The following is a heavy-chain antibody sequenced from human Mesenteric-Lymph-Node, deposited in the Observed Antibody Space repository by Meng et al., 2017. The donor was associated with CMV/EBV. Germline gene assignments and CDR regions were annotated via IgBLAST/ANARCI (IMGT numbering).Heavy chain of an antibody. Sequence: QVQLVQSGAEVKKPGSSVKVSCKASGGTFSSYTISWVRQAPGQGLEWMGRIIPILGIANYAQKFQGRVTITADKSTSTAYMELSSLRSEDTAVYHCAGGIAAAGSRWFDPWGQGTLVTVSS. CDR3: AGGIAAAGSRWFDP. J-gene: IGHJ5*02. CDR1: GGTFSSYT. CDR2: IIPILGIA. D-gene: IGHD6-13*01. V-gene: IGHV1-69*02.